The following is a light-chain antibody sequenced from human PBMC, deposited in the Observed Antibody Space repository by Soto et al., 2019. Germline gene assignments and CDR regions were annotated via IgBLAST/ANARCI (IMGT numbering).Light chain of an antibody. CDR3: QQYNKWPLIT. V-gene: IGKV3-15*01. J-gene: IGKJ5*01. CDR2: DAS. CDR1: QSVSSN. Sequence: EIVLTQSPATLSLSPGDRATLSCGASQSVSSNLAWYQQKPGQAPRLLIFDASTRATGIPARFSGSGSGTEFTLTISGLQSEDFAIYYCQQYNKWPLITFGQGTRLEI.